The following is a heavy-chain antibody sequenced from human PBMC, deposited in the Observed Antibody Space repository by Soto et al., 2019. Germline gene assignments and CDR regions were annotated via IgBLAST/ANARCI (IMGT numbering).Heavy chain of an antibody. J-gene: IGHJ5*02. CDR2: ISSSGSTI. V-gene: IGHV3-11*01. Sequence: SLRLSCAASGFTFSDYYMSWIRQAPGKGLEWVSYISSSGSTIYYADSVKGRFTISRDNAKNSLYLQMNSLRAEDTAVYYCARVHLLLWSAYPWGQGTLVTVSS. CDR1: GFTFSDYY. D-gene: IGHD3-10*01. CDR3: ARVHLLLWSAYP.